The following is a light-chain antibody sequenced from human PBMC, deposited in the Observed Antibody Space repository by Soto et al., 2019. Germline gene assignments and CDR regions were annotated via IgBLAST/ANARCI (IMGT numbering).Light chain of an antibody. CDR1: QSLLHSNGYKF. V-gene: IGKV2-28*01. CDR2: LAS. CDR3: MRRLQTPPA. J-gene: IGKJ5*01. Sequence: DIVMTQSPLSLPVMPGEPASISSRSSQSLLHSNGYKFLDWYLQMRGQSPQLLIYLASNRSSGVHARLSGSGSGTDFTLKISRVDSEDVGVYYCMRRLQTPPAFCQGTRLEIK.